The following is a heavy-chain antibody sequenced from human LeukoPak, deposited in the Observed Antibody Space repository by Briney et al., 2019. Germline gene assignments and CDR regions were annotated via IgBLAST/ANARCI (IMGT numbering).Heavy chain of an antibody. D-gene: IGHD7-27*01. CDR1: GYSISSGYF. Sequence: SETLSLTCTVSGYSISSGYFWGWIRQPPGKGLEWIGSFYHSGITYYNPSLKSRVTISVEMSKNQFSLKLSSVTAADTAVYYCARITGGKKEYYFDYWGQGTLVTVSS. CDR2: FYHSGIT. J-gene: IGHJ4*02. V-gene: IGHV4-38-2*02. CDR3: ARITGGKKEYYFDY.